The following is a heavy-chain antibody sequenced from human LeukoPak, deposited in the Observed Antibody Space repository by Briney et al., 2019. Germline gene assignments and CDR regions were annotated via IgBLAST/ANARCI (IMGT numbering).Heavy chain of an antibody. CDR2: ISSSGSNI. CDR1: EFTFTDYY. CDR3: ARGAYCRTISCYGVLNWFDP. D-gene: IGHD2-2*01. V-gene: IGHV3-11*04. J-gene: IGHJ5*02. Sequence: SGGSLRLSCVASEFTFTDYYMTWISQAPGKGLEWVSSISSSGSNIYYADSVKGRFTISRDNAKNSLSLQMNSLRAEDTAVYYCARGAYCRTISCYGVLNWFDPWGQGTLVTVSS.